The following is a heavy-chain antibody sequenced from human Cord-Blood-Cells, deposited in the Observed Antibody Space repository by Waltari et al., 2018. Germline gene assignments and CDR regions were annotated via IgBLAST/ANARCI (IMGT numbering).Heavy chain of an antibody. V-gene: IGHV4-59*08. Sequence: QVQLQESGPGLVKPSETLSLTCPVSGGSISSDSWSWIRQPPGKGLEWIGYIYYSGSTNYNPSLKSRVTISVDTSKNQFSLKLSSVTAADTAVYYCARRGLGNWFDPWGQGTLVTVSS. CDR3: ARRGLGNWFDP. CDR1: GGSISSDS. D-gene: IGHD3-9*01. J-gene: IGHJ5*02. CDR2: IYYSGST.